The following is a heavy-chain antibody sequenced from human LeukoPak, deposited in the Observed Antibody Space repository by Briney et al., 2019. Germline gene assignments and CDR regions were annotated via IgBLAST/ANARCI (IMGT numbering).Heavy chain of an antibody. CDR2: ISGSSSYI. CDR1: GFTFSSYS. V-gene: IGHV3-21*01. CDR3: ARDQDVYCSGGSCTAFDI. Sequence: GGSLRLSCEASGFTFSSYSVNWVRQAPGKGLEWVSSISGSSSYIYYADSLKGRFTISRDNARNSLYLQMNSLRAEDTAVYYCARDQDVYCSGGSCTAFDIWGQGTMVTVSS. J-gene: IGHJ3*02. D-gene: IGHD2-15*01.